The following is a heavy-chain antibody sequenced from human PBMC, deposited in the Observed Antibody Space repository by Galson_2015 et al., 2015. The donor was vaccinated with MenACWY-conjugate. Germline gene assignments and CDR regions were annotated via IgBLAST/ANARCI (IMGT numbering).Heavy chain of an antibody. Sequence: SLRLSCAASGFTFSTHWMGWVRRAPGAGLQWVANIKHDGSGTYYVDSVKGRFTISRDNARNSLYLHMNNLRAEDTAVYYCTRAKEQWLSKTFDVWGQGTMVTVSS. D-gene: IGHD6-19*01. CDR2: IKHDGSGT. V-gene: IGHV3-7*01. CDR3: TRAKEQWLSKTFDV. J-gene: IGHJ3*01. CDR1: GFTFSTHW.